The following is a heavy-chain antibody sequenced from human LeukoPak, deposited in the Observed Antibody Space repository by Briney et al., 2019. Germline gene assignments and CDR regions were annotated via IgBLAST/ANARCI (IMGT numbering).Heavy chain of an antibody. J-gene: IGHJ3*02. D-gene: IGHD2-21*02. CDR2: IYYSGST. V-gene: IGHV4-59*08. Sequence: PSETLSLTCTVSGGSISSYYWSWIRQPPGKGLEWIGYIYYSGSTNYNPSLKSRVTISVDTSKNQFSLKLSSVTAADTAVYYCARQVPYCGGDCYPTDAFDIWGQGTMVTVSS. CDR1: GGSISSYY. CDR3: ARQVPYCGGDCYPTDAFDI.